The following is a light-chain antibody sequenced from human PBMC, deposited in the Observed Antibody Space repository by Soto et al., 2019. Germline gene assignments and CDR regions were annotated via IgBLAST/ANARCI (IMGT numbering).Light chain of an antibody. CDR3: SSYTSSSTV. CDR2: EVS. Sequence: QSVLTQPASVSGSPGQSITVSCTGTISDVGGHRFVSWYQHHPGKAPKLIIYEVSYRPSAVSSRFSGSKSGNTASLTISGSQAEDEADYYCSSYTSSSTVFGTGTKVTVL. CDR1: ISDVGGHRF. V-gene: IGLV2-14*01. J-gene: IGLJ1*01.